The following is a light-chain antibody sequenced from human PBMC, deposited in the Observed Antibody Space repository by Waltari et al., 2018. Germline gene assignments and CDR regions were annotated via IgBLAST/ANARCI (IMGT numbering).Light chain of an antibody. Sequence: EIVLTQSPGTLSLSPGERATLSCRASQCVSRTLAWYQQKPGQAPSLLIYDASIRATGIPDRFSGSGSGTDFSLTISRLEPEDFAVYYCQKYGRLPATFGQGTKVEIK. J-gene: IGKJ1*01. V-gene: IGKV3-20*01. CDR3: QKYGRLPAT. CDR2: DAS. CDR1: QCVSRT.